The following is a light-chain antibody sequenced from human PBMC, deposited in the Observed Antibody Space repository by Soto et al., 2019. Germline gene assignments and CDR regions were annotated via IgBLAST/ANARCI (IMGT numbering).Light chain of an antibody. J-gene: IGKJ1*01. CDR2: DAS. V-gene: IGKV3-15*01. CDR1: QAVSSK. CDR3: QQDDTWPPGT. Sequence: MLMTQSPATLSVSPGERATLSCRASQAVSSKLAWYQQKPGLPPRLVIYDASTRATGIPARFSGSGSGKDFTLTISGLQSEDFAIYYCQQDDTWPPGTFGQGTKVEI.